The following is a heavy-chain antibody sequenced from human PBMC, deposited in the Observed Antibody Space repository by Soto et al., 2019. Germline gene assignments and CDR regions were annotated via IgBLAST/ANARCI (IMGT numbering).Heavy chain of an antibody. J-gene: IGHJ4*02. CDR2: ITGSGVNT. D-gene: IGHD5-12*01. CDR1: GFAFNMYA. V-gene: IGHV3-23*01. Sequence: EVQLLESGGDIVRPGGSLRLSCAGSGFAFNMYAISWIRQVPGKGLEWVSVITGSGVNTNYADSVKGRFTISRDNSKNMVYLQMNSLRAEDTGLYYCAKVAATIRHWDHWGQGTLVTVSS. CDR3: AKVAATIRHWDH.